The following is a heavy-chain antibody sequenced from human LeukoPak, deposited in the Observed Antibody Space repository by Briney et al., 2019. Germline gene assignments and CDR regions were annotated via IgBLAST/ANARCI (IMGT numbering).Heavy chain of an antibody. J-gene: IGHJ3*02. CDR3: ARLRLENYDFWSGYSQGAFDI. Sequence: SETLSLTCAVYGGSFSGYYWSWIRQPPGKGLEWIGEINHSGSTNYNPSLKSRVTISVDTSKNQFSLKLSSVTAADTAVYYCARLRLENYDFWSGYSQGAFDIWGQGTMVTVSS. CDR2: INHSGST. CDR1: GGSFSGYY. V-gene: IGHV4-34*01. D-gene: IGHD3-3*01.